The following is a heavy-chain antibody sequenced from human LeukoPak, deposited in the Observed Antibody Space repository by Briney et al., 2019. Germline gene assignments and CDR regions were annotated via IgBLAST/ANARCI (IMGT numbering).Heavy chain of an antibody. CDR3: ASTIFGVGPDIY. Sequence: PGGSLRLSCPASEFTFSNYNINWVRQAPGKGLEWVSSFSSNGNYIYYADSLQGRFTISRDNAKTSLYLHMNSLRAEDTAVYYCASTIFGVGPDIYWGRGTLVTVSS. CDR2: FSSNGNYI. CDR1: EFTFSNYN. D-gene: IGHD3-3*01. J-gene: IGHJ4*02. V-gene: IGHV3-21*01.